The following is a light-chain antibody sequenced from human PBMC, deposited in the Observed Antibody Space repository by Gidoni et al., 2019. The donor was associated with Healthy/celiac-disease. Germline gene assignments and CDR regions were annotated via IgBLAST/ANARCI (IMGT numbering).Light chain of an antibody. CDR1: QSVSSN. V-gene: IGKV3-15*01. CDR3: QQYNNWPPV. J-gene: IGKJ5*01. CDR2: GAS. Sequence: EIVMTQSPATLSVSPGERATLSCRASQSVSSNLAWYQQKPGQAPRLLIYGASTRATGIPSRFSGSGSGTEFTLTIRSLQSEDFAVYYCQQYNNWPPVFGQGTRLEIK.